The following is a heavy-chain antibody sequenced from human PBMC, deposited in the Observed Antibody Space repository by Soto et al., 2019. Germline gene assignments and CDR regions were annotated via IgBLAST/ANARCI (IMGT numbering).Heavy chain of an antibody. Sequence: SETLALTCTVSGGSISSYYWSWIRQPPGKGLEWIGYIYYSGSTNYNPSLKSRVTIAVDTSKNQFSLKLSSVTAADTAVYYCARDPGYYDFWSGYLDVWGQGTTVPVSS. V-gene: IGHV4-59*01. CDR1: GGSISSYY. D-gene: IGHD3-3*01. CDR2: IYYSGST. CDR3: ARDPGYYDFWSGYLDV. J-gene: IGHJ6*02.